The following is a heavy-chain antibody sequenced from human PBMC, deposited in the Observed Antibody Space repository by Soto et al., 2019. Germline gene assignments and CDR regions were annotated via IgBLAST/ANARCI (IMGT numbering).Heavy chain of an antibody. D-gene: IGHD3-22*01. V-gene: IGHV1-69*13. CDR3: ARDYYDSSGYDPLHFDY. J-gene: IGHJ4*02. CDR2: IIPIFGTA. Sequence: GASVKVSCKASGGTFSSYAISWVRQAPGQGLEWMGGIIPIFGTANYAQKFQGRVTITADESTSTAYMELSSLRSEDTAVYYCARDYYDSSGYDPLHFDYWGQGTLVTVSS. CDR1: GGTFSSYA.